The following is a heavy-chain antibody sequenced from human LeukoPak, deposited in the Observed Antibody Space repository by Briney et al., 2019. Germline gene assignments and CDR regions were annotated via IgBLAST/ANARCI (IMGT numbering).Heavy chain of an antibody. CDR1: GGSISSGNYY. V-gene: IGHV4-61*02. D-gene: IGHD5-12*01. CDR2: IYISGGT. Sequence: SGTLSLTCTVSGGSISSGNYYWSWIRQPAGMGLEWIGRIYISGGTEYNPSLKSRVTISIDTSKNQFYLRLSSVTAADTAVYYCARVRRNSGNKYFDPWGQGTRVTVSS. CDR3: ARVRRNSGNKYFDP. J-gene: IGHJ5*02.